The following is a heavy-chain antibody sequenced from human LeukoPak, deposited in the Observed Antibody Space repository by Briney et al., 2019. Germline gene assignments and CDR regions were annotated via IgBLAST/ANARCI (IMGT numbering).Heavy chain of an antibody. Sequence: SETLSLTCTVSGGSMNTYYWSRIRQPPGRGLEWIGYIYYSGSTDYNPSLKSRVTISVDTSKNQFSLKLSSVTAADTAVYYCASYASGSPKYYFDYWGQGTLVTVSS. CDR1: GGSMNTYY. J-gene: IGHJ4*02. CDR2: IYYSGST. D-gene: IGHD3-10*01. V-gene: IGHV4-59*12. CDR3: ASYASGSPKYYFDY.